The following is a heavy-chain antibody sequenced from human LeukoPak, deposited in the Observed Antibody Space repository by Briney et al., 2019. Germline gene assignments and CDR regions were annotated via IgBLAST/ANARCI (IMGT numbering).Heavy chain of an antibody. CDR1: GFTFSSCG. Sequence: PGGSLRLSCAASGFTFSSCGMHWVRQAPGKGLEWVAVISYDGSNKYYADSVKGRFTISRDNSKNTLYLQMNSLRAEDTAVYYCAKGPRYDSSGYDDYYFDYWGQGTLVTVSS. J-gene: IGHJ4*02. CDR3: AKGPRYDSSGYDDYYFDY. CDR2: ISYDGSNK. V-gene: IGHV3-30*18. D-gene: IGHD3-22*01.